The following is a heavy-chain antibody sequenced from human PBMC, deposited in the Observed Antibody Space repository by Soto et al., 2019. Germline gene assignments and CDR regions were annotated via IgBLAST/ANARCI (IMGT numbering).Heavy chain of an antibody. J-gene: IGHJ4*03. V-gene: IGHV3-30*03. CDR1: GLTFRNFG. CDR2: ISHDSADK. Sequence: WGSLRLSSLASGLTFRNFGFHWVRQAPGKGLEWLAVISHDSADKRFADSMQGRLDISRDNSKTTLYLELNSLRPEDTALYFCPLTRRSTLLDVAGPGFEYWGRGTLVTVSS. CDR3: PLTRRSTLLDVAGPGFEY. D-gene: IGHD6-19*01.